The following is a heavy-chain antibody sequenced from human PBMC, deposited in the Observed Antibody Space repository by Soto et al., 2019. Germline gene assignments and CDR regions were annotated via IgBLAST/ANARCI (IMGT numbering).Heavy chain of an antibody. V-gene: IGHV4-4*07. D-gene: IGHD3-10*01. CDR1: GGSISGYY. Sequence: QVQLQESGPGLVKSSETLSLTCTVSGGSISGYYWSWIRQPAGKGLEWIGRLYTMGSTNYNPSLQSRATMSVATSKNEFSLKVSSGTAADTAVYFCARVRDYGLGTNRHYYGMDVWGQGTTVTVSS. CDR3: ARVRDYGLGTNRHYYGMDV. CDR2: LYTMGST. J-gene: IGHJ6*02.